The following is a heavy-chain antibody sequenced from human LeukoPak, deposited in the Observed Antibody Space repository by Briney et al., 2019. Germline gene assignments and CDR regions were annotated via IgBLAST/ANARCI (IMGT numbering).Heavy chain of an antibody. J-gene: IGHJ4*02. Sequence: PGGSLRLSCAASGFTFSSYSMNWVRQAPGKGLEWVSYISSSSSTIYYADSVKGRFTISRDNAKNSLYLQMNSLRAEDTAVYYCARGVAFIAAAGTPSDYWGQGTLVTVSS. CDR2: ISSSSSTI. D-gene: IGHD6-13*01. V-gene: IGHV3-48*01. CDR1: GFTFSSYS. CDR3: ARGVAFIAAAGTPSDY.